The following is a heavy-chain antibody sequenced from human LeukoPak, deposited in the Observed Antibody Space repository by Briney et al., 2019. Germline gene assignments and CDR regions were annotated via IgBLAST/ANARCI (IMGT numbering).Heavy chain of an antibody. J-gene: IGHJ4*02. D-gene: IGHD3-10*01. Sequence: SETLSLTCAVSGGSISSSSYYWGWIRQPPGKGLEWIGSIYYSGSTYYNPSLKSRVTISVYTSKNQFSLKLSSVTAADTAVYYCARLLVGSLDYWGQGTLVTVSS. CDR3: ARLLVGSLDY. CDR2: IYYSGST. V-gene: IGHV4-39*01. CDR1: GGSISSSSYY.